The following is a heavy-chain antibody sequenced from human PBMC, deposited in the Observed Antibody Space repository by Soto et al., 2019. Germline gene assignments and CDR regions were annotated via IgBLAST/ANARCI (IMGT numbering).Heavy chain of an antibody. CDR3: ARRTGLERYRPAYCAF. D-gene: IGHD3-9*01. V-gene: IGHV5-51*01. J-gene: IGHJ4*02. CDR1: GANCASYG. CDR2: IYPGDSET. Sequence: ESLSMCYTVSGANCASYGVGLVLQIHGKGLEWMGIIYPGDSETRYSPSFQGQVTISADKSISTAYLQWSSLKASDTAMYYCARRTGLERYRPAYCAFWGQGTMVLVSS.